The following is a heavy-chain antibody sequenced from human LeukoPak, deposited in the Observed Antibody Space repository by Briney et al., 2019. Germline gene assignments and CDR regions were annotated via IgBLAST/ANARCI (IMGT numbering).Heavy chain of an antibody. V-gene: IGHV1-18*01. J-gene: IGHJ4*02. CDR1: GYTFINYG. D-gene: IGHD3-10*01. CDR3: ARDLDQYNGRFGGFGHDF. Sequence: GASVKVSCKASGYTFINYGINWVRQAPGQGLEWMGWISAYNGNTNYAQSHQGRVTMTTDTSTSTVYMEMRSLTSDDTAVYYCARDLDQYNGRFGGFGHDFWGQGTLVTVSS. CDR2: ISAYNGNT.